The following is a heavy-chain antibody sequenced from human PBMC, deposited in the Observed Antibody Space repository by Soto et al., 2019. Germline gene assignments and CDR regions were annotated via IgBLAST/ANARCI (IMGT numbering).Heavy chain of an antibody. CDR3: ARDTLGSSGWYSPAFDI. D-gene: IGHD6-19*01. J-gene: IGHJ3*02. V-gene: IGHV6-1*01. CDR2: TYYRSKWYN. Sequence: SQTLSLTCVISGDSVSSNSAAWNWIRQSPSRGLEWLGRTYYRSKWYNDYAVSVKSRITINPDTSKNQLSLQLNSVTPEDTAVYYCARDTLGSSGWYSPAFDIWGQGTMVTVSS. CDR1: GDSVSSNSAA.